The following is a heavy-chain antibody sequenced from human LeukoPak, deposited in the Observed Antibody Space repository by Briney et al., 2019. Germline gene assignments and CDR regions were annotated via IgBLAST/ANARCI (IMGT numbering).Heavy chain of an antibody. CDR3: ARVKPGIAVAGTFDY. Sequence: SVKVSCKASGGTFSSYAISWVRQAPGQGLEWMGRIIPIFGTANYAQKFQGRVTITTDESTSTAYMGLSSLRSEDTAVYYCARVKPGIAVAGTFDYWGQGTLVTVSS. D-gene: IGHD6-19*01. V-gene: IGHV1-69*05. CDR2: IIPIFGTA. CDR1: GGTFSSYA. J-gene: IGHJ4*02.